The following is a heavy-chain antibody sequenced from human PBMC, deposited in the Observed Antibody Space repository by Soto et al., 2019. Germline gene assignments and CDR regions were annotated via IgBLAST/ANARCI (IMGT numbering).Heavy chain of an antibody. J-gene: IGHJ5*02. Sequence: ASVKVSCKASGFSFTGYYIHWLRQAPGQGLEWMGWINAHSGGTEYAQKFQGRVTLTRDTSIATAYLTLTSLTSDDTALYYCAKDLTRQLAYWLGPWRQRTQVTVSS. CDR1: GFSFTGYY. CDR2: INAHSGGT. D-gene: IGHD6-6*01. CDR3: AKDLTRQLAYWLGP. V-gene: IGHV1-2*02.